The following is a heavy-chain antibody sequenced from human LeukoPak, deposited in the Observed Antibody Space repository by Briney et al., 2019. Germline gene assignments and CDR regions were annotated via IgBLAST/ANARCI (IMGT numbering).Heavy chain of an antibody. CDR3: TTGYTGSYDY. Sequence: GGSLRLSCVVSEFSGFTFSDAWMYWVRQAPGKGLEWVGRIKSKTDGGTVDYAAPVKGRFIISRDDSKNTLYLQMNSLKTEDTAVYYCTTGYTGSYDYWGQGTLVTVSS. V-gene: IGHV3-15*01. CDR2: IKSKTDGGTV. J-gene: IGHJ4*02. CDR1: EFSGFTFSDAW. D-gene: IGHD1-26*01.